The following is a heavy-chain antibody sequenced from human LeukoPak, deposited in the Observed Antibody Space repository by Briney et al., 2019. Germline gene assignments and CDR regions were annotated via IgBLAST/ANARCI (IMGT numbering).Heavy chain of an antibody. J-gene: IGHJ4*02. CDR1: GYTFTDYH. CDR2: INPNSGDT. CDR3: ARGGGCPTVSYVDY. Sequence: GASVKVSCKASGYTFTDYHMHWVRQAPGQGPEWMGWINPNSGDTNYAQKFQGRVTMTRDTSISTAHMELSRLRSDDTAVYYCARGGGCPTVSYVDYWAQETLVTVSS. V-gene: IGHV1-2*02. D-gene: IGHD4-17*01.